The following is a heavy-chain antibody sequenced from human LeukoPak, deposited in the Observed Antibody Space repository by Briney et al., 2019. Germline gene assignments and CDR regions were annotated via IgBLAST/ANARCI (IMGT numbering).Heavy chain of an antibody. D-gene: IGHD4-17*01. CDR3: ARSNNDGDYLGVGFDY. CDR1: GYTFIKYA. Sequence: GASVKVSCKPPGYTFIKYAINWVRQAPGQGLEWMGWINTNTGNPTYAQGFTGHFVFSLDTSVSTAYLQINSLATEDTAIYYCARSNNDGDYLGVGFDYWGQGALVTVSS. J-gene: IGHJ4*02. CDR2: INTNTGNP. V-gene: IGHV7-4-1*02.